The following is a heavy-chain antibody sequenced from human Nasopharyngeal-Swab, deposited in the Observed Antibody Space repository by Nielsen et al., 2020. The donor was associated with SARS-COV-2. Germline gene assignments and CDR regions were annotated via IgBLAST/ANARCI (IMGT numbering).Heavy chain of an antibody. V-gene: IGHV1-8*01. J-gene: IGHJ6*02. CDR3: AREYYDFWSGMISYGMDV. CDR2: MNPNSGNT. D-gene: IGHD3-3*01. CDR1: GYTFTSYD. Sequence: ASVKVSCKASGYTFTSYDINWVRQATGQGLEWMGWMNPNSGNTGYAQKFQGRVIMTRNTSISTAYMELSSLRSEDTAVYYCAREYYDFWSGMISYGMDVWGQGTTVTVSS.